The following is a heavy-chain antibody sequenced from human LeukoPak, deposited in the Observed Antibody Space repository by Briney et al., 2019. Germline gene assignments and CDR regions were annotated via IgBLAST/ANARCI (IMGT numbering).Heavy chain of an antibody. J-gene: IGHJ5*01. CDR1: GYIFSNYA. CDR3: ARTDRIIAVAGNGGPYDS. D-gene: IGHD6-19*01. CDR2: INPGNGNT. V-gene: IGHV1-3*01. Sequence: ASVKVSCKASGYIFSNYAIHWVRQAPGQRLEWMGWINPGNGNTKYSQKFQGRVTITRDTSASTAYMELSSLRSEDTAVYFCARTDRIIAVAGNGGPYDSWGQGTLVTVSS.